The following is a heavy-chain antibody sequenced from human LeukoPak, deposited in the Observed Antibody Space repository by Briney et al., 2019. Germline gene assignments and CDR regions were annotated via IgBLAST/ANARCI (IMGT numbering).Heavy chain of an antibody. V-gene: IGHV1-8*03. D-gene: IGHD3-3*01. CDR3: ARSLYYDFWSGYHDAFDI. J-gene: IGHJ3*02. Sequence: EGSVKVSCKASGYTFTSYDINWVRQATGQGLEWMGWMNPNSGNTGYAQKFQGRVTITRNTSISTAYMELSSLRSEDTAVYYCARSLYYDFWSGYHDAFDIWGQGTMVTVSS. CDR2: MNPNSGNT. CDR1: GYTFTSYD.